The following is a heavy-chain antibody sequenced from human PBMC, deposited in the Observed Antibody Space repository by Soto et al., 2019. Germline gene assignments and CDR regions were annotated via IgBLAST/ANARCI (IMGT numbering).Heavy chain of an antibody. Sequence: SDTLSLTCAVSGGSISSSNWWSWVRQPPGKGLEWIGEIYHSGSTNYNPSLKSRVTISVDKSKNQFSLKLSSVTAADTAVYYCASAPYGSGSSNWFDPWGQGTLVTVSS. J-gene: IGHJ5*02. CDR1: GGSISSSNW. D-gene: IGHD3-10*01. CDR3: ASAPYGSGSSNWFDP. CDR2: IYHSGST. V-gene: IGHV4-4*02.